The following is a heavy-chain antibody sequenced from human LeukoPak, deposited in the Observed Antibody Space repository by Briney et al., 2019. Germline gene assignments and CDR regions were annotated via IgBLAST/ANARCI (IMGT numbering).Heavy chain of an antibody. CDR2: IGRGIT. Sequence: GSLRLSCVASGFTFSDYSMNWVRQAPGKGLEWVSHIGRGITYADSVKGRFTITRDDVKNSVYLQMNSLRAEDTAEYYCARDAPAGGKPEYFFDYWGQGTLVTVSS. CDR1: GFTFSDYS. J-gene: IGHJ4*02. CDR3: ARDAPAGGKPEYFFDY. V-gene: IGHV3-48*04.